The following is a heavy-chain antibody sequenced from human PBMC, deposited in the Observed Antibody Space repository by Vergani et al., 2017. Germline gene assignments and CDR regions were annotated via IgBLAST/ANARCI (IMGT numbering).Heavy chain of an antibody. CDR1: GFTFSSYA. Sequence: QVHLVESGGGVVQPGRSLRLSCAASGFTFSSYAMHWVRQAPGKGLEWVAFIGYDGRIKYNVDSVKGRFTISRDNSQNTVNLQMNSLRVDDTAVYYCAKDLGGCNSISCSYYMDVWGKGTTVTV. V-gene: IGHV3-30*04. J-gene: IGHJ6*03. D-gene: IGHD2/OR15-2a*01. CDR2: IGYDGRIK. CDR3: AKDLGGCNSISCSYYMDV.